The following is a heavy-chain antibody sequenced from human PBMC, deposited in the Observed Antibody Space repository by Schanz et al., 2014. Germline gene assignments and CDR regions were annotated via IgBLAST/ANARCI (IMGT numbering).Heavy chain of an antibody. J-gene: IGHJ4*02. V-gene: IGHV3-48*04. Sequence: EADLVESGGGLIQRGESLRLSCSASGFSFSSYSMNWVRQAPGKGLEWVSYICSSGNTIYYADSVKGRFTISRDNAKNSLYLQMNRLRAEDTAVYDCARVHHYDPSGWGYFDYWGQGALVTVSS. D-gene: IGHD3-22*01. CDR3: ARVHHYDPSGWGYFDY. CDR2: ICSSGNTI. CDR1: GFSFSSYS.